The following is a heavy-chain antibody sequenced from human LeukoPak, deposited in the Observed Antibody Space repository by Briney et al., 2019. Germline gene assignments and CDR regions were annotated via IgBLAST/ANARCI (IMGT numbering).Heavy chain of an antibody. CDR1: GYTFTSYG. J-gene: IGHJ6*02. CDR2: ISAYNGNT. CDR3: ARDGDYYYYGMDV. Sequence: ASVKVSCKASGYTFTSYGISWVRQAPGQGLEWMGWISAYNGNTNYAQKFQGWVTMTRDTSISTAYMELSRLRSDDTAVYYCARDGDYYYYGMDVWGQGTTVTVSS. V-gene: IGHV1-18*01. D-gene: IGHD3-10*01.